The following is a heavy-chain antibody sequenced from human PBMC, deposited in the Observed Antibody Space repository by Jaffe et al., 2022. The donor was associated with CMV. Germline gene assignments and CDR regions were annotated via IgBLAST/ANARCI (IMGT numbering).Heavy chain of an antibody. Sequence: QVQLQESGPGLVKPSETLSLTCTVSGGSISSYYWSWIRQPPGKGLEWIGYIYYSGSTNYNPSLKSRVTISVDTSKNQFSLKLSSVTAADTAVYYCARERGYSGDYESGHDAFDIWGQGTMVTVSS. D-gene: IGHD4-17*01. J-gene: IGHJ3*02. CDR1: GGSISSYY. CDR3: ARERGYSGDYESGHDAFDI. CDR2: IYYSGST. V-gene: IGHV4-59*01.